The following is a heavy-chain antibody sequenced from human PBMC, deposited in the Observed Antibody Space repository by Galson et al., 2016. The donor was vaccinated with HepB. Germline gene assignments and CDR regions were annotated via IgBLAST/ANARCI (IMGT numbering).Heavy chain of an antibody. CDR2: ISRSGDST. V-gene: IGHV3-23*01. D-gene: IGHD3-10*01. J-gene: IGHJ3*01. CDR1: GFTFSNYG. Sequence: SLRLSCAASGFTFSNYGMTWVRQAPGKGLEVVSSISRSGDSTDYADSVKGRFTISRDNSKNTLYLQMNSLRAEDTAVYYCARVGGPLWFGELLGWGQGTMVTFSS. CDR3: ARVGGPLWFGELLG.